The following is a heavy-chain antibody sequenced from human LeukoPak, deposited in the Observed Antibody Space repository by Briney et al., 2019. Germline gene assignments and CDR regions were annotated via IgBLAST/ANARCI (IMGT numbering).Heavy chain of an antibody. CDR1: GFTFSSYG. Sequence: PGGSLRLSCAASGFTFSSYGMHWVRQAPGKGLEWVAMIWYDGSNTYYADSVKGRFTISRDNSKNTLFLQMDSLRAEGTAVYYCARDRSTTHFDYWGQGTLVTVSS. V-gene: IGHV3-33*01. J-gene: IGHJ4*02. D-gene: IGHD5/OR15-5a*01. CDR3: ARDRSTTHFDY. CDR2: IWYDGSNT.